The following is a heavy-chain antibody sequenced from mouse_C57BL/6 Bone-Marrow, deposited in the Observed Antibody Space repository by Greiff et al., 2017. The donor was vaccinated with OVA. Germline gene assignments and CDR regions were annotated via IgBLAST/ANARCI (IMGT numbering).Heavy chain of an antibody. J-gene: IGHJ2*01. Sequence: QVHVKQSGAELARPGASVKLSCKASGYTFTSYGISWVKQRTGQGLEWIGEIYPRSGNTYYNEKFKGKATLTAAKSSSTAYMELRSLTSEDSAVYFYARPSYYYGSSHLDYWGQGTTLTVSS. V-gene: IGHV1-81*01. CDR2: IYPRSGNT. CDR1: GYTFTSYG. CDR3: ARPSYYYGSSHLDY. D-gene: IGHD1-1*01.